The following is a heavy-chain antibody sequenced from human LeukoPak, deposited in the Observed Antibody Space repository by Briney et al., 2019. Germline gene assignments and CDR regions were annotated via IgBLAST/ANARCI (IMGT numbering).Heavy chain of an antibody. CDR2: IRFDGTNK. Sequence: PGGSLRLSCVASGFTFSNYGMHWVRPAPGKGLEWVAFIRFDGTNKDYADSVKGRFTISKDNSKDTLYLQMNSLRVEDTAVYYCAKGLSYGFDYWGQGTLVTVSS. V-gene: IGHV3-30*02. D-gene: IGHD3-16*01. CDR3: AKGLSYGFDY. J-gene: IGHJ4*02. CDR1: GFTFSNYG.